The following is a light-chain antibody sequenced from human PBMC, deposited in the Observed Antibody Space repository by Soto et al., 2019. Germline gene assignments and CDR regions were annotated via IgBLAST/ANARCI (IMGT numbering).Light chain of an antibody. V-gene: IGKV1-39*01. CDR3: QQSYSTPHT. Sequence: DIQMTQSPSSLSASVGDRVTITCRASQSISSYLNWYQQKQGKAPKLLIYAASSLQSGVPSRFSGSGSATDFTLTISILQPEDFATYYCQQSYSTPHTFGQGTKVQIK. J-gene: IGKJ1*01. CDR2: AAS. CDR1: QSISSY.